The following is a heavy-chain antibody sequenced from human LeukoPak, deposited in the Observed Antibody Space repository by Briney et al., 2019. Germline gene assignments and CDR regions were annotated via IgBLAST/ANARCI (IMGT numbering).Heavy chain of an antibody. CDR2: INHSGST. CDR1: GGSFSGYY. J-gene: IGHJ4*02. V-gene: IGHV4-34*01. D-gene: IGHD1/OR15-1a*01. Sequence: SETLSLTCAVYGGSFSGYYWSWIRQPPGKGLEWIGEINHSGSTNYNPSLKSRVTISVDTSKNQFSLKVTSLTAEDTAVYYCARVSGLNNFDSWGQGTLVTVSS. CDR3: ARVSGLNNFDS.